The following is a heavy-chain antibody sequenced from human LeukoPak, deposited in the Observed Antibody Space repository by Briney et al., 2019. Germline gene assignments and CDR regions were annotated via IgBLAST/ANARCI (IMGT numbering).Heavy chain of an antibody. D-gene: IGHD3-9*01. J-gene: IGHJ3*02. CDR2: ISSSGSSGITI. CDR3: AREPTYDILTTDAFDI. Sequence: GGSLRLSCAASGFIFSNFEMNWVRQAPGKGREWVAYISSSGSSGITIDYADSVKGRFTISRDDAKYSVNLQMTSLRVEDTAVYYCAREPTYDILTTDAFDIWGQGTMVTVSP. CDR1: GFIFSNFE. V-gene: IGHV3-48*03.